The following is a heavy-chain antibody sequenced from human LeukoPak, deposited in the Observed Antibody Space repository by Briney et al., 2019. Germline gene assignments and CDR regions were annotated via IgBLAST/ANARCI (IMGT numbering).Heavy chain of an antibody. CDR3: AMSVDEVGKGNWFDP. Sequence: SETLSLTCTVSGGSISSSRYYWGLIRQPPGKGLEWIGSIYYSGSTYYNPSLKSRVTISVDTSKNQFSLKLSSVTAADTAVYYSAMSVDEVGKGNWFDPWGQGTLVTVSS. CDR1: GGSISSSRYY. J-gene: IGHJ5*02. V-gene: IGHV4-39*07. CDR2: IYYSGST. D-gene: IGHD2-2*01.